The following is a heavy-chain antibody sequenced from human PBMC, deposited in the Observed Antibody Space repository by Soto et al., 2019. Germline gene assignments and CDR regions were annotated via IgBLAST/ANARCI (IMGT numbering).Heavy chain of an antibody. CDR2: INPSSGGT. CDR1: GYTFTGYH. CDR3: ARGSSSYNWFDP. V-gene: IGHV1-2*04. Sequence: ASVKVSCKASGYTFTGYHMHWVRQAPGQGLEWMGWINPSSGGTNYAQKFQGWVTMTRDTSISTAYMELSRLRSDDTAVYYCARGSSSYNWFDPWGQGTLVTVSS. D-gene: IGHD6-13*01. J-gene: IGHJ5*02.